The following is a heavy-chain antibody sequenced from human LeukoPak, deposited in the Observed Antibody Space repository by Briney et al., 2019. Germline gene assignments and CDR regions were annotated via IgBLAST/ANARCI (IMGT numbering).Heavy chain of an antibody. V-gene: IGHV4-39*01. J-gene: IGHJ4*02. Sequence: SETLSLTCDVSGGSIGGHTFYWDWIRQPPGKGLEWIATIYYNGNTFYNPSLRSRVAISIDMSKSQFSLQLSSVTAADTAVYYCARSYNWNDVLDYWGQGTLVTVSS. CDR2: IYYNGNT. D-gene: IGHD1-1*01. CDR1: GGSIGGHTFY. CDR3: ARSYNWNDVLDY.